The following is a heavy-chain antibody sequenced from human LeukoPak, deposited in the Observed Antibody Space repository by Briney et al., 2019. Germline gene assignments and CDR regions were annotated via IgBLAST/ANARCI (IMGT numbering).Heavy chain of an antibody. D-gene: IGHD3-22*01. CDR3: ARENKYYYDSSGYYNDAFDI. J-gene: IGHJ3*02. Sequence: SETLSLTCTVSGGSISSYYWSWIRQPAGKGLEWIGRIYTSGSTNYNPSLKSRGTMSVDTYKTQFSLKLSSVTAADTAVYYCARENKYYYDSSGYYNDAFDIWGQGTMVTVSS. V-gene: IGHV4-4*07. CDR2: IYTSGST. CDR1: GGSISSYY.